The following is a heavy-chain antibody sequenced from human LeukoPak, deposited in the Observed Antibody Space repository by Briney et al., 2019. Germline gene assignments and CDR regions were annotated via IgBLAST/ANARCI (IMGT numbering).Heavy chain of an antibody. J-gene: IGHJ4*02. Sequence: GGSLRLSCAASGFTFSSYSMNWVRQAPGKGLEWVSYISSSSSTIYYADSVKGRFTIARDNAKNSLYLQMNSLRAEDTAVYYCARRYCSSTSCYPDYWGQGTLVTVSS. CDR1: GFTFSSYS. D-gene: IGHD2-2*01. CDR2: ISSSSSTI. CDR3: ARRYCSSTSCYPDY. V-gene: IGHV3-48*01.